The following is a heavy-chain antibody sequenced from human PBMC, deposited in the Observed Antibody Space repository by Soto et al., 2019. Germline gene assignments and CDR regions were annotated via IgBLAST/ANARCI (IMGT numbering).Heavy chain of an antibody. CDR3: ARTAAAGKYYYGMDV. CDR2: IYPGDSDT. D-gene: IGHD6-13*01. J-gene: IGHJ6*02. Sequence: GEPMKIPNKAAECNFTNYWSVWIRKMNGKGLEWMGIIYPGDSDTKYSPSLQGQVSISADTSISTAYLQWTSLKASDTAMYYCARTAAAGKYYYGMDVWGQGTTVTVSS. V-gene: IGHV5-51*01. CDR1: ECNFTNYW.